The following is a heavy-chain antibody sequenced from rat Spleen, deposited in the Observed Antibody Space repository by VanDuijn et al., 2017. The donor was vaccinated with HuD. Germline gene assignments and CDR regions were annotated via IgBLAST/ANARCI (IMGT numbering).Heavy chain of an antibody. CDR1: GFTFSNYG. V-gene: IGHV5-29*01. D-gene: IGHD4-6*01. CDR3: ARHLAHFDY. J-gene: IGHJ2*01. CDR2: ISYDGSST. Sequence: EVQLVESGGGLVQPGRSLKLSCAASGFTFSNYGMAWVRQAPTKGLEWVATISYDGSSTYYRDSVKGRFTISRDNAKSTLYLQKDSLRSEDTATYYCARHLAHFDYWGQGVMVTVSS.